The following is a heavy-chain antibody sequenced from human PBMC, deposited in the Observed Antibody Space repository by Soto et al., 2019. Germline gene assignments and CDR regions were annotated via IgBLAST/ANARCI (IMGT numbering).Heavy chain of an antibody. CDR3: ALGSGSYYGLDGYFDY. J-gene: IGHJ4*02. Sequence: QVQLVQSGAEVKKPGASVKVSCKASGYTFTSYAMHWVRQAPGQRLEWMGWINAGNGNTKYSQKFQGRVTITRDTSASTAYMELSSLRSEDTAVYYCALGSGSYYGLDGYFDYWGQGTLVTVSS. V-gene: IGHV1-3*01. D-gene: IGHD3-10*01. CDR2: INAGNGNT. CDR1: GYTFTSYA.